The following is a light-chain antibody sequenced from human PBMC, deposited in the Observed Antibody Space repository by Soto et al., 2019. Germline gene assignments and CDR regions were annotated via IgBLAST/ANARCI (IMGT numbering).Light chain of an antibody. CDR2: GAS. J-gene: IGKJ1*01. CDR3: QQYGSSRT. CDR1: QSVSSSY. V-gene: IGKV3-20*01. Sequence: EIVLTQSPGTLSLSPGERATLSCRASQSVSSSYLAWYQQKPDQAPRLLISGASSRATGIPDRFSGSGSGTDFTLTISRLEPEDFAVYYCQQYGSSRTFGQGTKVEIK.